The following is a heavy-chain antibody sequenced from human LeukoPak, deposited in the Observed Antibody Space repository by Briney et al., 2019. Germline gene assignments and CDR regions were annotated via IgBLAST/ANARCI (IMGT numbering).Heavy chain of an antibody. Sequence: PSETLSLTCTVSGYSISSGYYWGWIRQPPGKGLEWIGSIYHSGSTYYNPSLKSRVTISVDTSKNQFSLKLSSVTAADTPVYYCARAGGYCSSTSCYVDAFDIWGQGTMVTVSS. V-gene: IGHV4-38-2*02. CDR2: IYHSGST. D-gene: IGHD2-2*01. CDR1: GYSISSGYY. CDR3: ARAGGYCSSTSCYVDAFDI. J-gene: IGHJ3*02.